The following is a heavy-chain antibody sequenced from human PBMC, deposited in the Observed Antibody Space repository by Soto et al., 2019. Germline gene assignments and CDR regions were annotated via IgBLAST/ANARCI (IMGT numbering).Heavy chain of an antibody. D-gene: IGHD2-2*01. CDR2: INYGGNT. J-gene: IGHJ6*03. V-gene: IGHV4-34*01. CDR3: ARAVSCSSTSCYAHYMDV. CDR1: GGSFSGYY. Sequence: SETLSLTCAVYGGSFSGYYWSWIRQPPGKGLEWIGEINYGGNTNYNPSLKSRVTISVDTSKNQFSLKLSSVTAADTAVYYCARAVSCSSTSCYAHYMDVWGKGTTVTVSS.